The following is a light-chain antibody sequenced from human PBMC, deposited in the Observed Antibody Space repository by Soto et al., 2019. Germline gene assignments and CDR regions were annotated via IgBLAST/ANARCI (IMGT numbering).Light chain of an antibody. Sequence: DIQMTQSPSSVSASVGDRVTITCRASQDISFWLAWYQQKPGKAPKLLIYAASNLQTGVPLRFSGSGSGTDFTLSIHSLQPVDFAPYYCQQANSFPRTFGPGTTVDIK. V-gene: IGKV1D-12*01. CDR1: QDISFW. CDR2: AAS. J-gene: IGKJ3*01. CDR3: QQANSFPRT.